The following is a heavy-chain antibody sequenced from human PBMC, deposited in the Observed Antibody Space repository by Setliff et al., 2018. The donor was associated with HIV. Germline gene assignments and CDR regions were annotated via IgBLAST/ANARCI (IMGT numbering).Heavy chain of an antibody. D-gene: IGHD7-27*01. V-gene: IGHV4-31*03. Sequence: PSETLSLTCTVSGGSINRGGLYWNWIRQYPGRGLEWIGYVFYSGTTYYNPSLKSRLVISVDSSKNLFSLNLKSVTAADTAVYYCARSRVWADAGRYFDSWGQGTLVTVSS. J-gene: IGHJ4*02. CDR2: VFYSGTT. CDR3: ARSRVWADAGRYFDS. CDR1: GGSINRGGLY.